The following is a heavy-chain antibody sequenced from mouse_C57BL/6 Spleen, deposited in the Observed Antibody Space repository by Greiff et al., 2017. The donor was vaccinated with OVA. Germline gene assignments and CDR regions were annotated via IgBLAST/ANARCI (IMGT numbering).Heavy chain of an antibody. V-gene: IGHV7-1*01. CDR2: SRNKANDYTT. CDR3: ARDAGSLDY. J-gene: IGHJ4*01. D-gene: IGHD3-1*01. CDR1: GFTFSDFY. Sequence: EVKLVESGGGLVQSGRSLRLSCATSGFTFSDFYMEWVRQAPGKGLEWIAASRNKANDYTTEYSASVKGRFIVSRDTSQSILYIQMNALRAEDTAIYYCARDAGSLDYWGQGTSVTVSS.